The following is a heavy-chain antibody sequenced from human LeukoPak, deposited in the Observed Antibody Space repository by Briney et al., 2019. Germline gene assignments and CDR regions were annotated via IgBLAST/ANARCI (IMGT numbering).Heavy chain of an antibody. CDR2: INPNSGGT. CDR1: GYTFTGYY. J-gene: IGHJ4*02. V-gene: IGHV1-2*02. D-gene: IGHD4-23*01. Sequence: ASVKVSCNASGYTFTGYYMHWVRQAPGRGLEWMGWINPNSGGTNYAQKFQGRVTMTRDTSISTAYMELSRLRSDDTAVYYCARARLGGNSFDYWGQGTLVTVSS. CDR3: ARARLGGNSFDY.